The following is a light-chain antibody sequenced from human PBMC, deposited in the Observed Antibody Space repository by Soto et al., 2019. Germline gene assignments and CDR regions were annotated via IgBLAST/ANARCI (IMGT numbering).Light chain of an antibody. J-gene: IGLJ1*01. V-gene: IGLV1-51*01. Sequence: QSAWTQPPSVSAAQGQEVTISCSGSSSNIGNNLVSWYQQLPGTAPKLLISDNNNRPSGIPDRFSGSKSGTPATLGTTGLQTGDEADYYCASWDSSLSAGVFGTGTKLTVL. CDR3: ASWDSSLSAGV. CDR1: SSNIGNNL. CDR2: DNN.